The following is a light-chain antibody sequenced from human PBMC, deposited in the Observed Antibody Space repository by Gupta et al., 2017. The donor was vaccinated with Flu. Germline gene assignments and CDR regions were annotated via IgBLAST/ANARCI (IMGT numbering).Light chain of an antibody. Sequence: QAALTQPASVSGSPGLSLTISCTGTSSDVGSYNLVSWYHQHPGKAPNLMIYEGSKQHSGVANRFSGSKSGNTATLTMAGLQAEAEADYYWCSEAGSSTPVVFGGGTKLTVL. CDR3: CSEAGSSTPVV. CDR2: EGS. V-gene: IGLV2-23*01. J-gene: IGLJ2*01. CDR1: SSDVGSYNL.